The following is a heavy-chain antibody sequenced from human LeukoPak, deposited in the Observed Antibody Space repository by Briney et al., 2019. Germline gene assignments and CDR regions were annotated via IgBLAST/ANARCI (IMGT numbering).Heavy chain of an antibody. D-gene: IGHD2-21*01. J-gene: IGHJ4*02. CDR3: VRGDWYFES. CDR1: GFNFSDSR. Sequence: GGSLRLSCVTSGFNFSDSRMTWVRQAPGKGLQWVANVNLDGTEKHFLDSVEGRFTISRDNAKKSLYLQMSSLRPQDTAVYFCVRGDWYFESWGQGTLVTVSS. V-gene: IGHV3-7*04. CDR2: VNLDGTEK.